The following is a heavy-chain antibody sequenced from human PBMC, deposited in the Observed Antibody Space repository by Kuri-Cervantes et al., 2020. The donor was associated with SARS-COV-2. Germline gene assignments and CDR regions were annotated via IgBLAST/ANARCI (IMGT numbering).Heavy chain of an antibody. Sequence: GSLRLSCTVSGGSISSYYWGWIRQPPGKGLEWIGEINHSGSTNYNPSLKSRVTISVDTSKNQFSLKLSSVTAADTAVYYCARAGDNWGQGDDAFDIWGQGTMVTVSS. D-gene: IGHD7-27*01. J-gene: IGHJ3*02. V-gene: IGHV4-34*01. CDR1: GGSISSYY. CDR3: ARAGDNWGQGDDAFDI. CDR2: INHSGST.